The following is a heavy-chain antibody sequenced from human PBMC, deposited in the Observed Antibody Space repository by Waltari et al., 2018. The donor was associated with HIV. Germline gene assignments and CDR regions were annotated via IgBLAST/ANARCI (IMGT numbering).Heavy chain of an antibody. J-gene: IGHJ6*02. V-gene: IGHV1-2*06. CDR1: GYTFSGHY. Sequence: QVQLVQSGAEVKKPGASVTVSCKASGYTFSGHYIHWVRQPPGQGLEWLGRIDPDSGLANYAQAFQGRVTMTRAKSIGTVYLKLSGLRSDDTALYYCARMYYGSWFTMADYGLDVWGQGTTVTVSS. D-gene: IGHD3-10*01. CDR2: IDPDSGLA. CDR3: ARMYYGSWFTMADYGLDV.